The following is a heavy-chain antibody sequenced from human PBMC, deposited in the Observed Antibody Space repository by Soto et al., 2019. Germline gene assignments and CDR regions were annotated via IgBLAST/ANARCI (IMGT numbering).Heavy chain of an antibody. Sequence: EVQLVQSGAGVKKPGESLRISCKGSGYSFTSYWISWVRQMPGKGLEWMGRIDPSDSYTNYSPSFQGHVTISADKSISTAYLQWSSLKASDTAMYYCARLQPAAGDNDLTFDYWGQGTLVTVSS. J-gene: IGHJ4*02. CDR3: ARLQPAAGDNDLTFDY. V-gene: IGHV5-10-1*01. CDR2: IDPSDSYT. D-gene: IGHD6-13*01. CDR1: GYSFTSYW.